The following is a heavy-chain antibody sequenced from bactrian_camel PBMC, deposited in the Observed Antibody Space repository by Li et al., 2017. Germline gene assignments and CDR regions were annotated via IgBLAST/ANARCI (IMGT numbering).Heavy chain of an antibody. D-gene: IGHD1*01. V-gene: IGHV3S53*01. CDR1: GYLSSNYY. J-gene: IGHJ6*01. CDR3: AADRGYGLGCLSDSGY. Sequence: HVQLVESGGGSVQAGGSLRLSCAASGYLSSNYYMGWFRLAPGNECELVSTISSDGRTYYSDSVKGRFTISQDKAKNTMYLQLNNLKPEDTSVYYCAADRGYGLGCLSDSGYWGQGTQVTVS. CDR2: ISSDGRT.